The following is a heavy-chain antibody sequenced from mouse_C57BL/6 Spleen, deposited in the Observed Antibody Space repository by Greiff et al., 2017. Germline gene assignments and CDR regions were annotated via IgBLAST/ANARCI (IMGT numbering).Heavy chain of an antibody. CDR3: ARRGDYDGYLDY. V-gene: IGHV1-80*01. CDR2: IYPGDGDT. D-gene: IGHD2-4*01. Sequence: VKLQQSGAELVKPGASVKISCKASGYAFSSYWMNWVKQRPGKGLEWIGQIYPGDGDTNYNGKFKGKATLTADKSSSTAYMQLSSLTSEDSAVYFCARRGDYDGYLDYWGQGTTLAVSS. J-gene: IGHJ2*01. CDR1: GYAFSSYW.